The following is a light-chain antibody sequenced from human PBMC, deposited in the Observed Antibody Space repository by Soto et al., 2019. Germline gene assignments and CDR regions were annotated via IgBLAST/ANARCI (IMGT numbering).Light chain of an antibody. J-gene: IGLJ2*01. CDR1: TGAVTSGHY. CDR3: LLSYSGARVV. V-gene: IGLV7-46*01. CDR2: DTS. Sequence: QAVVTQEPSLTVSPGGTVTLTYGSSTGAVTSGHYPYGFQQKPGQAPRTLIYDTSNNPSWTPARFSGSLLRGKAALTLSGAQPEDEAEYYCLLSYSGARVVFGGGTALTVL.